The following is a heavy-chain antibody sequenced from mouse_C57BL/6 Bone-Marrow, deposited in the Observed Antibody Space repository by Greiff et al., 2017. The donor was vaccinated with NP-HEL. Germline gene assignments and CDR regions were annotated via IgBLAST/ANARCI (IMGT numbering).Heavy chain of an antibody. CDR2: INPNNGGT. V-gene: IGHV1-26*01. CDR3: AREGDGDYFDY. Sequence: EVQLQQSGPELVKPGASVKISCKASGYTFTDYYMNWVKQSHGKSLEWIGDINPNNGGTSYNQKFKGKATLTVDKSSITAYMELRSLTSDDSAVYYCAREGDGDYFDYWGQGTTLTVSS. D-gene: IGHD1-1*02. J-gene: IGHJ2*01. CDR1: GYTFTDYY.